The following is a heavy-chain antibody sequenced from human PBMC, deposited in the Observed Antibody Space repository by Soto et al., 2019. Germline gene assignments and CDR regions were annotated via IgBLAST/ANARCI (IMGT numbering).Heavy chain of an antibody. D-gene: IGHD6-13*01. CDR2: ISSDSSHT. V-gene: IGHV3-11*03. CDR3: ATGQQVRMADI. J-gene: IGHJ3*02. CDR1: GFTVNGYY. Sequence: QVQLLESGGGLVKPGGSLRLSCAASGFTVNGYYMGWIRQPPGKGLEWISYISSDSSHTNHADSVKGRFTISRDNAKNSLYLQMNSLRAEDTAVYFCATGQQVRMADIWGQGTMVTVSS.